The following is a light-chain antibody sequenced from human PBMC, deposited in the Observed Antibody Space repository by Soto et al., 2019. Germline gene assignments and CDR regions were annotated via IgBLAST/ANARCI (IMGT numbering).Light chain of an antibody. V-gene: IGLV2-11*01. J-gene: IGLJ1*01. CDR1: SSDVGGYDY. Sequence: QSALTQPRSVSGSPGQSVTISCTGTSSDVGGYDYVSWYQQHPGTAPKVMIYDVSERSSGVPDRFSGSKSGNTASLTISGLQAEDEADYYCCSYAGSYIYVFGTGTKLTVL. CDR3: CSYAGSYIYV. CDR2: DVS.